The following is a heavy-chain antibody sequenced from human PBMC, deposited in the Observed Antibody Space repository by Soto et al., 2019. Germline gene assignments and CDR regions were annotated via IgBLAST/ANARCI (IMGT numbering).Heavy chain of an antibody. V-gene: IGHV4-34*01. J-gene: IGHJ4*02. Sequence: QPPGKGLEWIGEINHSGSTNYNPSLKSRVTISVDTSKNQFSLKLSSVTAADTAVYYCARARNGSSWLDYWGQGTLVTVSS. CDR2: INHSGST. D-gene: IGHD6-13*01. CDR3: ARARNGSSWLDY.